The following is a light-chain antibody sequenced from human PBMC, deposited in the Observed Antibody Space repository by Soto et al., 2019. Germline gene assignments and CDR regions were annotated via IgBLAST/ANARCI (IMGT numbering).Light chain of an antibody. V-gene: IGLV2-14*01. CDR1: SSDVGGYNY. CDR3: PSFTTIITHV. Sequence: QSALTQPASVSGSPGQSITISCTGTSSDVGGYNYVSWYQQHPGKAPKLMIYDVSNRPSGVSIPFSGSKSGNTASLTISGLHSQDQSHYYCPSFTTIITHVFGTGPNLTLL. CDR2: DVS. J-gene: IGLJ1*01.